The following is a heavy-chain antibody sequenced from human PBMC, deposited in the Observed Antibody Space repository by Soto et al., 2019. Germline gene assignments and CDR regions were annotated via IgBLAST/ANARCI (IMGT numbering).Heavy chain of an antibody. V-gene: IGHV4-59*01. CDR2: VYNSGST. D-gene: IGHD6-13*01. CDR3: ARYRREAVAGYTLDN. CDR1: GGSIRSNY. Sequence: PSETLSLTCTVSGGSIRSNYCTWIRQPPGKGLEWIGYVYNSGSTNYNPSLKSRVTISEDTSKSQFSLKVDSMTAADTAVYYCARYRREAVAGYTLDNWGQGILVTVSS. J-gene: IGHJ4*02.